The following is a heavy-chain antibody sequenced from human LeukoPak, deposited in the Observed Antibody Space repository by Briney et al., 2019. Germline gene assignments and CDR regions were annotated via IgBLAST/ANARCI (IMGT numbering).Heavy chain of an antibody. CDR2: ISAYNGNT. Sequence: GASVKVSCKASGYTFTSYGISWVRQAPGQGLEWMGWISAYNGNTNYAQKLQGRVTMTTDTSTSTAYMELRSLRSDDTAVYYCARDLYDFWSGYFDYWGQGTLVTVSS. CDR1: GYTFTSYG. CDR3: ARDLYDFWSGYFDY. D-gene: IGHD3-3*01. J-gene: IGHJ4*02. V-gene: IGHV1-18*01.